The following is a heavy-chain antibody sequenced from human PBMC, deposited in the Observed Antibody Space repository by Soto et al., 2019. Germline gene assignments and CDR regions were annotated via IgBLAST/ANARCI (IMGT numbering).Heavy chain of an antibody. CDR3: ARDIGYCSSTSCYNYMDV. Sequence: ASVKVSCKASGGTFSSYTISWVRQAPGQGLEWMGRIIPILGIANYAQKFQGRVTITADKSTSTAYMELSSLSSEDTAAYYCARDIGYCSSTSCYNYMDVWGKGTTVTVSS. D-gene: IGHD2-2*02. V-gene: IGHV1-69*04. J-gene: IGHJ6*03. CDR1: GGTFSSYT. CDR2: IIPILGIA.